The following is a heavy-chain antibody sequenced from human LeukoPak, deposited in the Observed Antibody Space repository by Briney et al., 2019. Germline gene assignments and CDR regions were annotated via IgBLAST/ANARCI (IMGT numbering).Heavy chain of an antibody. CDR2: IFSNDEK. Sequence: KESGPVLVKPTETLTLTCTVSGFSLSNARMGVSWIRQPPGKALEWLAHIFSNDEKSFSTSLKSRLTITKDTSKNHVVLTMTNMDPVDTATYYCARGSITIFGVFTPRATFNYWGQGTLVTVSS. CDR1: GFSLSNARMG. CDR3: ARGSITIFGVFTPRATFNY. D-gene: IGHD3-3*01. V-gene: IGHV2-26*01. J-gene: IGHJ4*02.